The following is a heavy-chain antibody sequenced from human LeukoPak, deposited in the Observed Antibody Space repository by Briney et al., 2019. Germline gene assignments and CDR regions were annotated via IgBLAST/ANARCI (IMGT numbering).Heavy chain of an antibody. CDR1: GLTFSSYW. D-gene: IGHD1-26*01. CDR2: INSDGSST. V-gene: IGHV3-74*01. J-gene: IGHJ4*02. CDR3: ARDQGSYYPLNHY. Sequence: GGSLRLSCAASGLTFSSYWMHWVRQAPGKGLVWVSRINSDGSSTSYADSVKRCFTISRDNAKNTLYLQMNSLRAEDTAVYYCARDQGSYYPLNHYWGQGTLVTVSS.